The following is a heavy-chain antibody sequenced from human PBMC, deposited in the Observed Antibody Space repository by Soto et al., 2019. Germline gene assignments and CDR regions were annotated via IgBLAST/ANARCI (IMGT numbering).Heavy chain of an antibody. CDR1: GFTFSSYA. CDR2: ISGSGGST. CDR3: AKERGNCSGGSCRPSTPSYGMDV. V-gene: IGHV3-23*01. Sequence: GGSLRLSCAASGFTFSSYAMSWVRQAPGKGLEWVSAISGSGGSTYYADSVKGRFTISRDNSKNTLYLQMNSLRAEDTAVYYCAKERGNCSGGSCRPSTPSYGMDVWGQGTTVTVSS. J-gene: IGHJ6*02. D-gene: IGHD2-15*01.